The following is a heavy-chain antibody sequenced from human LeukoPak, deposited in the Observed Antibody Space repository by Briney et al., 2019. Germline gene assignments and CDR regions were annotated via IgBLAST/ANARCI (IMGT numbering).Heavy chain of an antibody. Sequence: GSLRLSCAASGFIVSSNYMSWVRQPPGKGLEWIGSIYYSGSTYYNPSLKSRVTISVDTSKNQFSLKLSSVTAADTALYYCSRASSTSYYDYWGQGSLVTVSS. V-gene: IGHV4-38-2*01. CDR3: SRASSTSYYDY. CDR2: IYYSGST. D-gene: IGHD6-19*01. J-gene: IGHJ4*02. CDR1: GFIVSSNY.